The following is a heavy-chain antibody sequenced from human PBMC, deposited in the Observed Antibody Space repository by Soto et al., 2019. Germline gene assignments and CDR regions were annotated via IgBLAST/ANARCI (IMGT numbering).Heavy chain of an antibody. CDR2: IIPIFGTA. Sequence: QVQLVQSGAEVKKPGSSVKVSCKASGGTFSSYAISWVRQAPGQGLEWMGGIIPIFGTANYAQKFQGRVTITADKATSTAYMELSSLRSASTAVYYCARDVDYDILTGYPRAGMDVWGQGTTVTVSS. CDR1: GGTFSSYA. CDR3: ARDVDYDILTGYPRAGMDV. J-gene: IGHJ6*02. D-gene: IGHD3-9*01. V-gene: IGHV1-69*06.